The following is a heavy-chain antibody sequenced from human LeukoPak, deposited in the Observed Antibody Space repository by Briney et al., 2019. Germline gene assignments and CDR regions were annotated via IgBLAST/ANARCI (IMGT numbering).Heavy chain of an antibody. CDR1: GYTFTSYY. V-gene: IGHV1-46*01. J-gene: IGHJ4*02. CDR3: ARDYGAGVVVTPDLPDY. Sequence: ASVKVSCKASGYTFTSYYMHWVRQAPAPAIEWMGIINPSVGSTSYAQKLQGRVTMTRDTSTSTVYMELSSLRSEDTAVHYCARDYGAGVVVTPDLPDYWGQGTLVTVSS. CDR2: INPSVGST. D-gene: IGHD3-22*01.